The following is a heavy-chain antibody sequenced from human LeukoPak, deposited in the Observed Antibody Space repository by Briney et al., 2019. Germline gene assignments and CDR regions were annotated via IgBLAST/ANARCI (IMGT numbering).Heavy chain of an antibody. Sequence: PSETLSLTCSVSGGSVSTSHYYWGWIRQPPGRGLEWIGNVYYSGTTYSNPSLRSRVSISVDTSRNQFSLKLNSVTAAGTAVYYCAREEGGTLYYWGQGTLVTVSS. J-gene: IGHJ4*02. CDR1: GGSVSTSHYY. CDR2: VYYSGTT. V-gene: IGHV4-39*07. CDR3: AREEGGTLYY. D-gene: IGHD1-14*01.